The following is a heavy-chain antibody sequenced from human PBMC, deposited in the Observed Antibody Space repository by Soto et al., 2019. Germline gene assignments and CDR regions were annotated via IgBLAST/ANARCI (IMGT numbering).Heavy chain of an antibody. CDR1: GYTFTSYY. CDR3: ARGVTIFGVARGTAFDI. D-gene: IGHD3-3*01. J-gene: IGHJ3*02. CDR2: TNPSGGST. Sequence: ASVKVSCKASGYTFTSYYMHWVRQAPGQGFEWMGITNPSGGSTSYAQKFQGRVTMTRDTSTSTVYMELSSLRSEDTAVYYCARGVTIFGVARGTAFDIWGQGTMVTVSS. V-gene: IGHV1-46*03.